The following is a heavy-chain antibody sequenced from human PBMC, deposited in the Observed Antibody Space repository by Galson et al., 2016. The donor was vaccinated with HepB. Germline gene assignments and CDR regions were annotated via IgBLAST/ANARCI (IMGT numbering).Heavy chain of an antibody. CDR3: ARDPQYQLTNYYYYGMDV. CDR2: IWYDGSDK. V-gene: IGHV3-33*01. J-gene: IGHJ6*02. CDR1: GFTFSSYG. D-gene: IGHD2-2*01. Sequence: SLRLSCAASGFTFSSYGMHWVRQAPGKGLEWVAIIWYDGSDKYYADSVKGRFTTSRDNSKNTLYLQMNSLRAEDTAVYYCARDPQYQLTNYYYYGMDVWGQGTTVTV.